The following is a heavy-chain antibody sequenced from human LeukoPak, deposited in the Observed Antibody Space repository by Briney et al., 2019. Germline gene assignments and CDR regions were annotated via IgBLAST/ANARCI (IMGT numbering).Heavy chain of an antibody. CDR3: ARDHHASGSYPNP. D-gene: IGHD3-10*01. V-gene: IGHV3-66*01. CDR2: IYSGGST. J-gene: IGHJ5*02. Sequence: GGSLRLSCAASGFTVSSNYMSWVRQAPGKGLEWVSVIYSGGSTYYADSVKGRFTISRDNSKNTLYLQMNSLRAEDTAVYYCARDHHASGSYPNPWGQGTLVTVSS. CDR1: GFTVSSNY.